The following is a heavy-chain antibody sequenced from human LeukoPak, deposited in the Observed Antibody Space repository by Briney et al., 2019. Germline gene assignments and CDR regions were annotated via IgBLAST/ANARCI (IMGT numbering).Heavy chain of an antibody. V-gene: IGHV1-2*02. CDR2: INPNSSGT. Sequence: ASVKFSCKASGYTFTGYYMHWVRHAPGQGLERMWWINPNSSGTKYAQKFQGRVTMTRDTSISTAYMELSRLRSDDTAVYYCARVRGITIFGVVKGAAFDIWGQGTMVTVSS. J-gene: IGHJ3*02. D-gene: IGHD3-3*01. CDR3: ARVRGITIFGVVKGAAFDI. CDR1: GYTFTGYY.